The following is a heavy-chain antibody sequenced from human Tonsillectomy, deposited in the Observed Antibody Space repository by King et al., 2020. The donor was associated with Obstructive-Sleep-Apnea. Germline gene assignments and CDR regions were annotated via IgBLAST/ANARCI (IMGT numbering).Heavy chain of an antibody. CDR2: ISYDGSNK. D-gene: IGHD6-13*01. CDR1: GFTFSTYG. CDR3: ARDLLAAAYFYYGMDV. Sequence: VQLVESGGGVVQTGRSLRLSCAASGFTFSTYGMHWVRQAPGKGLEWVAVISYDGSNKYYADSVKGRFTISRDNSKNTLFLQMNSLRAEDTAVYFCARDLLAAAYFYYGMDVWGQGTTVTVSS. V-gene: IGHV3-30*03. J-gene: IGHJ6*02.